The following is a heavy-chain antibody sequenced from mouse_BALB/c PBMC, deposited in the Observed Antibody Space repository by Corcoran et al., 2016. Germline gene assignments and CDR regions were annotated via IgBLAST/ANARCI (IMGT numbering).Heavy chain of an antibody. V-gene: IGHV9-3-1*01. D-gene: IGHD2-1*01. CDR2: INTYTGEP. Sequence: QIQLVQSGPELKKPGETVKISCKASGYTFTNYGMNWVKQAPGKGLKWMGWINTYTGEPTYADDFKGRFAFSLETSASTAYLQINNLKNEDTATYFCANGNYVDYWGQGTTLTVSP. CDR1: GYTFTNYG. CDR3: ANGNYVDY. J-gene: IGHJ2*01.